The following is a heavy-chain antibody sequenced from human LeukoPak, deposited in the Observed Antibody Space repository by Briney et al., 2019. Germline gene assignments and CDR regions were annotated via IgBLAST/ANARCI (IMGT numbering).Heavy chain of an antibody. Sequence: SETLSLTCTVSGGSISSYYWSWIRQPPGKGLEWIGYIYYSGSTNYNPSLKSRVTISVDTSKIQFSLKLSSVTAADTAVYYCARHAFYGDYADYWGQGTLVTVSS. J-gene: IGHJ4*02. V-gene: IGHV4-59*08. D-gene: IGHD4-17*01. CDR2: IYYSGST. CDR3: ARHAFYGDYADY. CDR1: GGSISSYY.